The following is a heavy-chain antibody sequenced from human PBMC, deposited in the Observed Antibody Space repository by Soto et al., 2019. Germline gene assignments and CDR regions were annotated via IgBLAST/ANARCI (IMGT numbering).Heavy chain of an antibody. J-gene: IGHJ4*02. CDR2: IFHSGST. Sequence: WETLSLTCAVSGGSITSGNWWTWVRQPPGKGLEWIGEIFHSGSTTYNPSLRSRVTISVDKSKNHFSLNLSSVTAADTAVYYCARLMRRSWRSSSDFWGQGSLVTVSS. D-gene: IGHD3-16*01. CDR3: ARLMRRSWRSSSDF. CDR1: GGSITSGNW. V-gene: IGHV4-4*02.